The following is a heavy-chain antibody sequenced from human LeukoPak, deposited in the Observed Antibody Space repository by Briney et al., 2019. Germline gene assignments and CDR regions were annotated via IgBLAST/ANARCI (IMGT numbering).Heavy chain of an antibody. V-gene: IGHV3-30*18. Sequence: GGSLRLSCAASGFTFSSYGMHWVRQAPGKGLEWVAVISYDGSNKYYADSVQGRFTISRDNSKNTLYLQMNSLRAEDTAVYYCAKRKSGYDYGIDYWGQGTLVSVSS. D-gene: IGHD5-12*01. CDR2: ISYDGSNK. CDR3: AKRKSGYDYGIDY. CDR1: GFTFSSYG. J-gene: IGHJ4*02.